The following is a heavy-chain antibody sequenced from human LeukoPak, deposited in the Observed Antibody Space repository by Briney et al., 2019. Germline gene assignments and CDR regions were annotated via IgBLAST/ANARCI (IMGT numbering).Heavy chain of an antibody. CDR2: IYYSGST. Sequence: SETLSLTCTVSGGSISSYYWSWIRQPPGKGLEWIGYIYYSGSTNYNPSLKSRVTISVDTSKNQFSLKLSSVTAADTAVYYCARRVGSGWPYYYYYYMDVWGKGTTVTVSS. CDR3: ARRVGSGWPYYYYYYMDV. CDR1: GGSISSYY. V-gene: IGHV4-59*08. J-gene: IGHJ6*03. D-gene: IGHD6-19*01.